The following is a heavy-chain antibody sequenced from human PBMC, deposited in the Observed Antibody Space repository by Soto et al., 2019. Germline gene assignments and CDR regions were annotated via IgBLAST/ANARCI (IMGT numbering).Heavy chain of an antibody. D-gene: IGHD3-22*01. V-gene: IGHV4-59*08. CDR2: IYYSGST. CDR3: ARHPSSAYHQF. J-gene: IGHJ4*02. CDR1: GGSISSYY. Sequence: PSETLSLTCTVSGGSISSYYWSWIRQPPGKGLEWIGYIYYSGSTNYNPSLKSRVTISVDTSKNQFSLKLSSVTAADTAEYYCARHPSSAYHQFWSQGTLVTVSS.